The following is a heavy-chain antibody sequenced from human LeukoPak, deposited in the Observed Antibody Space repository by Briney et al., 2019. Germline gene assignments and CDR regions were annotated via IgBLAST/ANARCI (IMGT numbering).Heavy chain of an antibody. CDR1: GGSVSSGSYY. J-gene: IGHJ4*02. Sequence: SETLSLTCTVSGGSVSSGSYYWSWIRQPPGKGLEWIGYIYYSGNTNYNPSLKSRVTISVDTSKNQFSLKLSSVAAADTAVYYCAREGLATMIRGVIPYWGQGTLVTVSS. V-gene: IGHV4-61*01. CDR2: IYYSGNT. CDR3: AREGLATMIRGVIPY. D-gene: IGHD3-10*01.